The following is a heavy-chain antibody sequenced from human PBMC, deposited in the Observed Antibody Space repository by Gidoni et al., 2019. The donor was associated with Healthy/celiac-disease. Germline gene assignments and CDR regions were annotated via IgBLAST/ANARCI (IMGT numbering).Heavy chain of an antibody. V-gene: IGHV4-59*01. CDR3: ARADYYGSGSYYKENWFDP. Sequence: QVQLQESGPGLVKPSETRSRTCTVSGGSMSSYYWSWIRQPPGKGLEGIGDIYYSGSTNYNPSLKSRVTISVDTSKNQFSLNLSSVTAADTAVYYCARADYYGSGSYYKENWFDPWGQGTLVTVSS. CDR2: IYYSGST. J-gene: IGHJ5*02. CDR1: GGSMSSYY. D-gene: IGHD3-10*01.